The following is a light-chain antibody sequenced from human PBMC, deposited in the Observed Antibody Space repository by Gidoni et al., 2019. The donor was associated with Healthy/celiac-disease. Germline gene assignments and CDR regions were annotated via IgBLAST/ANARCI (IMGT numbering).Light chain of an antibody. CDR3: QKYNSAPRT. Sequence: DSPMTQSPYFLSASVGDRVTLTCRASHGISKYLAWYQQKPGKVPKLLIYAASTLQSGVPSRFSGSGSGTDFTLTISSLQPEDVATYYCQKYNSAPRTFGQXTKVEIK. CDR2: AAS. J-gene: IGKJ1*01. CDR1: HGISKY. V-gene: IGKV1-27*01.